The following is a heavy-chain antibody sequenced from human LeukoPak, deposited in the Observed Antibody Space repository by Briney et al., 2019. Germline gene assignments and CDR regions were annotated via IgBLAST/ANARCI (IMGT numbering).Heavy chain of an antibody. CDR2: ISYDGSNK. D-gene: IGHD2-15*01. CDR3: AKSSGGFDY. J-gene: IGHJ4*02. Sequence: GGSLRLSCAASESTFSNYGMHWVRQAPGKGLEWVAVISYDGSNKYYADSVKGRFTISRDNSKNTLYLQMNSLRAEDTAVYYCAKSSGGFDYWGQGTLVTVSS. CDR1: ESTFSNYG. V-gene: IGHV3-30*18.